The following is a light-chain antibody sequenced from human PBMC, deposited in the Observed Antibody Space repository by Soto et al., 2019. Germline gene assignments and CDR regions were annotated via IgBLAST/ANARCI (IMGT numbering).Light chain of an antibody. CDR3: QQYNNWPPVT. CDR2: GAS. J-gene: IGKJ4*01. CDR1: QSVSSN. V-gene: IGKV3-15*01. Sequence: ITMGEVPPTRAVGPGGRANLSHRASQSVSSNLAWYQQKPGQAPRLLIYGASTRATGIPARFSGSGSGTEFTLTISSLQSEDFAVYYCQQYNNWPPVTFGGGTKVDIK.